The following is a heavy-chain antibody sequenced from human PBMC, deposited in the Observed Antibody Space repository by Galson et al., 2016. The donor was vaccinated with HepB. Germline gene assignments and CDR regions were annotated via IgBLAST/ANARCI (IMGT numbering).Heavy chain of an antibody. V-gene: IGHV3-15*01. D-gene: IGHD3-16*01. J-gene: IGHJ4*02. Sequence: SLRLSCAASGFTSSDIWMSWVRQAPGKGLEWVGRIKRKTDGGTTDYAAPVKGRFTISRDDAKNTLYLQLNSLRTEDTAVYYCMTEKTKITGYWGQGTLVTVSA. CDR2: IKRKTDGGTT. CDR3: MTEKTKITGY. CDR1: GFTSSDIW.